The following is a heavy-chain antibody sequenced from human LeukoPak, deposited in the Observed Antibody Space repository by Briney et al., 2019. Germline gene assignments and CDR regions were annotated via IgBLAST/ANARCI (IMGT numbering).Heavy chain of an antibody. Sequence: PSETLSPTCTVSGGSIRNYYWSWIRQPPGKGLEWIGYIYYSGSTNYNPSLKSRVTISVDTSKNQFSLKLSSVTAADTAVYHCARDSSSWRFDPWGQGTLVTVSS. J-gene: IGHJ5*02. CDR2: IYYSGST. CDR3: ARDSSSWRFDP. CDR1: GGSIRNYY. V-gene: IGHV4-59*01. D-gene: IGHD6-13*01.